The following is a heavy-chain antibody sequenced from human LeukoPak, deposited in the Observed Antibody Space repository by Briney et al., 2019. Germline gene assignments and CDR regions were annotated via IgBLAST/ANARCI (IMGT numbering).Heavy chain of an antibody. CDR1: GFTFSSYG. V-gene: IGHV3-33*01. CDR3: ARGGYYYDSSGYYRFDY. Sequence: PGRSLRLSCAASGFTFSSYGMHWVRQAPGKGLEWVAVIWYDGTNKYYADSVKGRFTISRDNSKNTLYLQMNSLRAEDTAVYYCARGGYYYDSSGYYRFDYWGQGTLVTVSS. CDR2: IWYDGTNK. J-gene: IGHJ4*02. D-gene: IGHD3-22*01.